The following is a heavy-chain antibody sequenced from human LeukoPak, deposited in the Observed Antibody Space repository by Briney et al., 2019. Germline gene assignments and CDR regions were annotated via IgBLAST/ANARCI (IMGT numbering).Heavy chain of an antibody. D-gene: IGHD3-10*01. CDR3: ARGDGGLWFGELFGYYYGMDV. J-gene: IGHJ6*04. CDR2: IWYDGSNK. Sequence: GGSLRLSCAASGFTVSSNYMSWVRQAPGKGLEWVAVIWYDGSNKYYADSVKGRFTISRDNSKNTLYLQMNSLRAEDTAVYYCARGDGGLWFGELFGYYYGMDVWGKGTTVTVSS. V-gene: IGHV3-33*08. CDR1: GFTVSSNY.